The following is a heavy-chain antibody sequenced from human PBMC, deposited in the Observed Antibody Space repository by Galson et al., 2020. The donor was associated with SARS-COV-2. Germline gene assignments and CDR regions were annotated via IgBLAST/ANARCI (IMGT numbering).Heavy chain of an antibody. J-gene: IGHJ4*02. CDR1: GGSISSYY. D-gene: IGHD3-22*01. CDR2: IYYSGST. Sequence: SETLSLTCTVSGGSISSYYWSWIRQPPGKGLEWIGYIYYSGSTNYNPSLKSRVTISVDTSKNQFSLKLSSVTAADTAVYYCARAEGLSYYYDSSGSFDYWGQGTLVTVSS. CDR3: ARAEGLSYYYDSSGSFDY. V-gene: IGHV4-59*13.